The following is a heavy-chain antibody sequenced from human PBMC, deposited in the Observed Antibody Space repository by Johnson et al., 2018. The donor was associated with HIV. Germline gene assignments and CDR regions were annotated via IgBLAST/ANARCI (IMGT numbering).Heavy chain of an antibody. J-gene: IGHJ3*01. CDR3: AKDGGMWSYTFDV. CDR1: GFNFRTNG. D-gene: IGHD3-16*01. CDR2: IQHDGSDK. V-gene: IGHV3-30*02. Sequence: QVQLVESGGGVVRPGGSLRLSCAASGFNFRTNGMHWVRQAPGKGLEWVSFIQHDGSDKSYADSVEGRFTISRDNSKNTLYLQIHSLRTEDTGLYYCAKDGGMWSYTFDVWGQGTLVSVSS.